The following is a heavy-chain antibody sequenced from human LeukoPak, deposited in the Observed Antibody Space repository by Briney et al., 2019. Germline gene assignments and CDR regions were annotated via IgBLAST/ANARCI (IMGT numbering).Heavy chain of an antibody. Sequence: GGSLRLSCAVSGITLSNYGMSWVRQAPGKGLEYVANIKQDGSEKYYVDSVKGRFTISRDNAKSSLYLQMNSLRAEDTAVYYCTRDQGIMFFDNWGQGTLVTVSS. D-gene: IGHD2-21*01. CDR1: GITLSNYG. V-gene: IGHV3-7*01. CDR3: TRDQGIMFFDN. CDR2: IKQDGSEK. J-gene: IGHJ4*02.